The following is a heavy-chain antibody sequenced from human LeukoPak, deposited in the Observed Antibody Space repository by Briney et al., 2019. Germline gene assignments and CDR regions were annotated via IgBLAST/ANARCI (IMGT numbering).Heavy chain of an antibody. Sequence: PSETLSLTCTVSGGSISSSSYYWGWIRQPPGKGLEWIGIIYYSGSTYYNPSLKSRVTISVDTSKNQFSLKLSSVTAADTAVYYCARADYDILTGYPNWFDPWGQGTLVTVSS. CDR2: IYYSGST. CDR3: ARADYDILTGYPNWFDP. CDR1: GGSISSSSYY. J-gene: IGHJ5*02. D-gene: IGHD3-9*01. V-gene: IGHV4-39*01.